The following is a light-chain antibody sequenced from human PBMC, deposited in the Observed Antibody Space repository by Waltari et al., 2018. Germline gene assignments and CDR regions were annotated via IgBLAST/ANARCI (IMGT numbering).Light chain of an antibody. V-gene: IGLV1-47*01. Sequence: QSVLTQPPSASETPGQRVTISCSGSHSNLGSNYLYWYQQRPGSAPKLLIYRNNLRPAGVPDRFSASKYGTLASLVISGLRSEDEGVYYCASWDESHYVFGGGTTVTVL. CDR3: ASWDESHYV. CDR1: HSNLGSNY. CDR2: RNN. J-gene: IGLJ1*01.